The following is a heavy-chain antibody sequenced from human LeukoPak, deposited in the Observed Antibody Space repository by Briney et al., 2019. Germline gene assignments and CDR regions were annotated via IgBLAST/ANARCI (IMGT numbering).Heavy chain of an antibody. D-gene: IGHD5-12*01. Sequence: GGSLRLSCAASGFTFDDYAMHWVRQAPGKGLEWVSGISWNSGSIGYADSVKGRFTIPRDNAKNSLYLQMNSLRAEDMALYYCGKDGGYSGYDHFDYWGQGTLVTVSS. CDR1: GFTFDDYA. CDR2: ISWNSGSI. J-gene: IGHJ4*02. V-gene: IGHV3-9*03. CDR3: GKDGGYSGYDHFDY.